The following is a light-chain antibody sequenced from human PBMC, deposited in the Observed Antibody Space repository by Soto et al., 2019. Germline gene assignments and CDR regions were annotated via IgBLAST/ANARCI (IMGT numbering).Light chain of an antibody. CDR2: DAS. CDR1: QTVYTY. CDR3: QQRYRWPPIT. V-gene: IGKV3-11*01. J-gene: IGKJ4*01. Sequence: EIVLTQSPATLSLSPGERATLSCRASQTVYTYLAWYQQKPGQAPRLLIYDASNRATGVPARFSGSGSGTDFTLTISSLEPEDFAVYYCQQRYRWPPITFGGGTKVDIK.